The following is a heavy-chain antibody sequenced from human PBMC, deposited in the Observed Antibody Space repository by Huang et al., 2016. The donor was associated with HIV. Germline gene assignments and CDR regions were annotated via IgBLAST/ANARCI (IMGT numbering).Heavy chain of an antibody. CDR1: GYTFNGYW. Sequence: EVQLVQSGAVVKKPGESLKISCKGSGYTFNGYWIGWVRQMPGKGLEWMWIIYPGDSETTYSPSCQGQVTISADKSSSTAYLQWSGLKASDTAMYYCARQGVGDFVVEPTGLGAFDIWGQGTMVTVSS. D-gene: IGHD2-2*01. J-gene: IGHJ3*02. CDR3: ARQGVGDFVVEPTGLGAFDI. CDR2: IYPGDSET. V-gene: IGHV5-51*01.